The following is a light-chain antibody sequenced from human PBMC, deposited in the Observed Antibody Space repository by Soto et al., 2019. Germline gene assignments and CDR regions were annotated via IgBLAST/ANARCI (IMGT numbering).Light chain of an antibody. Sequence: QSVLTQPPSVSGAPGQRVTISCTGSSSYIGAGYDVHWYQQLPGTAPKLLIYGNSNRPSRVPDRFSGSKSGTSTSLAITGLQAEDEAEYYCQSYDSSLSGWVFGGGTKLTVL. CDR2: GNS. V-gene: IGLV1-40*01. CDR3: QSYDSSLSGWV. CDR1: SSYIGAGYD. J-gene: IGLJ3*02.